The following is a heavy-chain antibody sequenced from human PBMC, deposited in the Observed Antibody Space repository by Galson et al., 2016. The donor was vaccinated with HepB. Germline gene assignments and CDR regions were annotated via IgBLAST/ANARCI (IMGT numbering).Heavy chain of an antibody. J-gene: IGHJ4*02. CDR1: GASITTYY. CDR2: MHSSGTN. V-gene: IGHV4-4*07. D-gene: IGHD2/OR15-2a*01. Sequence: SETLSLTCTVSGASITTYYWSWIRQSAGKGLEWIARMHSSGTNNYNPSLKGRVTMSMDTSKNQFSLNVTSLTAADTAVYFCAGQGWTTFDYWAREPWSASPQ. CDR3: AGQGWTTFDY.